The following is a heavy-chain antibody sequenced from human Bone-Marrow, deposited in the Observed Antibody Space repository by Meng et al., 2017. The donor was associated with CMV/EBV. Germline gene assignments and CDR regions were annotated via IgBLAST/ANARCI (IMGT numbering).Heavy chain of an antibody. CDR1: GFTFSSYG. D-gene: IGHD5-24*01. CDR2: INPNNGDT. V-gene: IGHV1-2*02. CDR3: ARGRDGYIKGLDA. J-gene: IGHJ5*02. Sequence: TCAAFGFTFSSYGMHWVRQAPGQGLEWMGWINPNNGDTRYSQNFKGRVTMTRDRSLNTLYLDLSRLRSDDTAVYYCARGRDGYIKGLDAWGQGNLVTVSS.